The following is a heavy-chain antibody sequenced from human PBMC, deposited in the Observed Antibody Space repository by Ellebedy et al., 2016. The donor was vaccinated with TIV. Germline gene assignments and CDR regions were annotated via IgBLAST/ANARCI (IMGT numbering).Heavy chain of an antibody. Sequence: GESLKISXAASGFTFSSYGMHWVRQAPGKGLEWVAVISYDGSNKYYADSVKGRFTISRDNSKNTLYLQMNSLRAEDTAVYYCARDAGYCSSTSCYNYYYYYYMDGWGKGTTVTVSS. CDR2: ISYDGSNK. V-gene: IGHV3-30*19. D-gene: IGHD2-2*01. CDR1: GFTFSSYG. CDR3: ARDAGYCSSTSCYNYYYYYYMDG. J-gene: IGHJ6*03.